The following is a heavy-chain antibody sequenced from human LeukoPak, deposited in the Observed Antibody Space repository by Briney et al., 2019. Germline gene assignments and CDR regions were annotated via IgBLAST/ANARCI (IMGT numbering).Heavy chain of an antibody. CDR1: GFSLSVSGVG. CDR3: AHSDRYCSGGSCYPGSYFDY. Sequence: SGPTLVNPTQTLTLTCSFSGFSLSVSGVGVGWIRQPPGKALEWLAVIYWDDDTRYSPSLKNRLTITKDTSKNQVVLTMTNMDPVDTATYYCAHSDRYCSGGSCYPGSYFDYWGQRTLVTVPS. J-gene: IGHJ4*02. V-gene: IGHV2-5*02. D-gene: IGHD2-15*01. CDR2: IYWDDDT.